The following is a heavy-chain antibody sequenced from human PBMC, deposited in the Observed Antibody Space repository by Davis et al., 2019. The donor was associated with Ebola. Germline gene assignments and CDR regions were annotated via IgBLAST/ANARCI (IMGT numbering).Heavy chain of an antibody. CDR1: GFTFSSYA. Sequence: PGGSLRLSCAASGFTFSSYAMHWVRQAPGKGLEWVAVISYDGSNKYYADSVKGRFTISRDNSKNTLYLQMNSLRAEDTAVYYCASEGGDYEGGFDYWGQGTLVTVSS. CDR2: ISYDGSNK. CDR3: ASEGGDYEGGFDY. V-gene: IGHV3-30-3*01. J-gene: IGHJ4*02. D-gene: IGHD4-17*01.